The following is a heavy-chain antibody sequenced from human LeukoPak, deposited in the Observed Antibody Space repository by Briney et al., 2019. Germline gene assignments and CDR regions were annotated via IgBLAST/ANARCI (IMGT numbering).Heavy chain of an antibody. V-gene: IGHV5-51*01. Sequence: GESLKISCKGSGYSFTSYWIAWVRQMPGKVLEWMGIIYPGDSDTRYSPSFQGQVTVSVDKSINTAYLQWSSLKASDTAMYYCARRRYCSSTSCYEGAFDIWGQGTMVTVSS. CDR3: ARRRYCSSTSCYEGAFDI. D-gene: IGHD2-2*01. CDR1: GYSFTSYW. J-gene: IGHJ3*02. CDR2: IYPGDSDT.